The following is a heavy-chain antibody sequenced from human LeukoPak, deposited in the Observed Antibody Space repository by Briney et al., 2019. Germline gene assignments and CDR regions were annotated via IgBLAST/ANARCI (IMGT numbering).Heavy chain of an antibody. V-gene: IGHV4-59*01. CDR2: PYYSGST. D-gene: IGHD3-22*01. CDR1: GGSISSYH. Sequence: SETLSLTCTVSGGSISSYHWSWLRQPPGQGLEWIGYPYYSGSTNYNPSLKSRVTISVDTSKNLFSLKLSSVTAADTAVYYCARDAGNYYDSSGYHDAFDIWGQGTMVTVSS. J-gene: IGHJ3*02. CDR3: ARDAGNYYDSSGYHDAFDI.